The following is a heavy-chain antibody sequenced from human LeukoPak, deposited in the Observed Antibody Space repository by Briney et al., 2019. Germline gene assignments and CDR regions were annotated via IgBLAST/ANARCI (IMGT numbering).Heavy chain of an antibody. V-gene: IGHV5-51*01. CDR3: ARSWYNWNDLDPTSGAFDI. CDR1: GYSFTSYW. CDR2: IYPGDSDT. Sequence: GESLKISCKGSGYSFTSYWIGWVRQMPGKGLEWMGIIYPGDSDTRYSPSFQGQVTISADKSISTAYLQWSSLKASDTAMYYCARSWYNWNDLDPTSGAFDIWGQGTMVTVSS. J-gene: IGHJ3*02. D-gene: IGHD1-1*01.